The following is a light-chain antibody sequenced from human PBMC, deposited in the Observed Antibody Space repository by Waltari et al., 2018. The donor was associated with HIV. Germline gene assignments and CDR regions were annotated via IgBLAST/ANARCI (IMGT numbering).Light chain of an antibody. CDR3: QSYDSSIFYV. CDR2: DDN. J-gene: IGLJ1*01. Sequence: NFMLTQPHSVSESPGKTVTISCTRSSGSIASNYVQWYQQRPGSAPTTVIYDDNQRPSGVPDRFSGSIDSSSNSASLTISGLKTEVEADYYCQSYDSSIFYVFGTGTKVTVL. CDR1: SGSIASNY. V-gene: IGLV6-57*04.